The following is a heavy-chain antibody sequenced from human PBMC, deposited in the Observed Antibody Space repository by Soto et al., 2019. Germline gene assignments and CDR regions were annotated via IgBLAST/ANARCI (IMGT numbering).Heavy chain of an antibody. J-gene: IGHJ5*02. CDR1: GGTLSSYS. V-gene: IGHV1-69*02. CDR2: LIPFLGRT. D-gene: IGHD1-1*01. CDR3: ARTTGSPNPPWFDT. Sequence: QLQLIQSGPEVRKPGSSVKVSCKASGGTLSSYSVSWVRQAPGQGLEWMGRLIPFLGRTSYAQNFQGRVKYPADMSTVTADMDLTSQRYDDPPVYDCARTTGSPNPPWFDTCGQGSLVIVSS.